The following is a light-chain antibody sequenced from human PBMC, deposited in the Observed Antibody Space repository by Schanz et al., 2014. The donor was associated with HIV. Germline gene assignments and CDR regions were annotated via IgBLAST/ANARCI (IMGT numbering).Light chain of an antibody. CDR2: EVD. CDR1: SSDVGAYNY. Sequence: QSALTQPPSASGSPGQSVTISCTGTSSDVGAYNYVSWYQQHPGKAPKLMIYEVDKRPSGVSNRFSGSKSGNTASLTISGLQAEDEADYYCCSYAGSSTFDVVFGGGTQLTVL. V-gene: IGLV2-23*02. J-gene: IGLJ2*01. CDR3: CSYAGSSTFDVV.